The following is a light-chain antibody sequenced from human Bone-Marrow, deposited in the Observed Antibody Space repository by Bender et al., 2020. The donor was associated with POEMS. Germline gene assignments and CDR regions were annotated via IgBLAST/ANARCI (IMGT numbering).Light chain of an antibody. CDR1: SSDVGGYNF. J-gene: IGLJ3*02. CDR2: DGR. CDR3: SSYTSSTLV. V-gene: IGLV2-14*03. Sequence: QSALTQPASVSGSPGQSITISCTGTSSDVGGYNFVSWYQQHPGKAPKFMIYDGRNRPSGVSNRFSGYKSGNTASLTISGLQPEDEADYYCSSYTSSTLVFGGGTKLTVL.